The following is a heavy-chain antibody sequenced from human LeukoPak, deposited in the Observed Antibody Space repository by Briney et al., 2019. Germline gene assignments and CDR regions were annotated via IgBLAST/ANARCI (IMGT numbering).Heavy chain of an antibody. Sequence: SETLSLTCTVSGDSINSYYWSWIRQPPEKGLEWIGYINYSGTTSYNPSLKGRVTISVDTSKTQFSLKMNSVTAADTAVYYCARLQRITMAGPDYWYFDLWGRGTLVTVSS. CDR1: GDSINSYY. CDR3: ARLQRITMAGPDYWYFDL. D-gene: IGHD3-10*01. CDR2: INYSGTT. V-gene: IGHV4-59*01. J-gene: IGHJ2*01.